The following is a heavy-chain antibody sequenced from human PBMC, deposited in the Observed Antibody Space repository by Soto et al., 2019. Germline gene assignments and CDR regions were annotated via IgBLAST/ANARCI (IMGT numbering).Heavy chain of an antibody. D-gene: IGHD1-20*01. CDR1: GGTFSSYA. J-gene: IGHJ6*02. CDR2: IIPIFGTA. Sequence: QVQLVQSGAEVKKPGSSVKVSCKASGGTFSSYAINWVRQAPGQGLEWMGGIIPIFGTADYAQKFQGRVTITEDESTSTAYMELSSLRSEDTAVYYCASRITGSPNYSYGMDVWGQGTTVTVSS. CDR3: ASRITGSPNYSYGMDV. V-gene: IGHV1-69*12.